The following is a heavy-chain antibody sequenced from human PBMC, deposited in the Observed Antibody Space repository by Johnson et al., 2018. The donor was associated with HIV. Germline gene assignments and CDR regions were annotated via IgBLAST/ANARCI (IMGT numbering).Heavy chain of an antibody. CDR2: IKQDGSEK. D-gene: IGHD3-16*01. Sequence: VQLVESGGGVVQPGRSLRLSCAASGFTFSSYWMSWVRQAPGKGLEWVANIKQDGSEKYYADSVKGRFTISRDNSKNTLYLQMNSLRAEDTAVYYCARESGGQYDAFDIWGQGTMVTVSS. CDR3: ARESGGQYDAFDI. CDR1: GFTFSSYW. J-gene: IGHJ3*02. V-gene: IGHV3-7*01.